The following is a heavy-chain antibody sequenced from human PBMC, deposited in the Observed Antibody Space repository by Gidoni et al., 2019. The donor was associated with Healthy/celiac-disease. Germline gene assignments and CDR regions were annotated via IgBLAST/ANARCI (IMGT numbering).Heavy chain of an antibody. CDR3: TRSDGWLSRKKSGTDAFDI. CDR2: IRSKAYGGTT. V-gene: IGHV3-49*05. J-gene: IGHJ3*02. CDR1: GFTFGDYA. Sequence: EVQLVESGGGLVKPGRSLRLSCTASGFTFGDYAMSWFRQAPGKGLEWVGFIRSKAYGGTTEYAASVKGRFTISRDDSKSIAYLQMNSLKTEDTAVYYCTRSDGWLSRKKSGTDAFDIWGQGTMVTVSS. D-gene: IGHD5-12*01.